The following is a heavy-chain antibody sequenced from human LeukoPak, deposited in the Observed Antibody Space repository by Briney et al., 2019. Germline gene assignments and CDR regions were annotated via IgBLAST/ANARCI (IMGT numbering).Heavy chain of an antibody. D-gene: IGHD5-12*01. Sequence: SETLSLTCTVSGGSISSYYWSWIRQPPGKGLEWIGYIYYSGSTNYNPSLKSRVTISVDTSKNQFSLKLSSVTAADTAVYYCARDKKEEWLRLYNWFDPWGQGALVTVSS. J-gene: IGHJ5*02. CDR3: ARDKKEEWLRLYNWFDP. CDR2: IYYSGST. V-gene: IGHV4-59*12. CDR1: GGSISSYY.